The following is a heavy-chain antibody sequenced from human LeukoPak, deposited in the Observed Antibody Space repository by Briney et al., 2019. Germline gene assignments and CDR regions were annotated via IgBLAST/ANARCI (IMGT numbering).Heavy chain of an antibody. CDR2: ISSSGSTI. J-gene: IGHJ4*02. CDR3: ARDSSYYGSGSFSD. Sequence: GGSLRLSCAASGFTFSGCGMHWVRQAPGKGLEWVSYISSSGSTIYYADSVKGRFTISRDNAKNSLYLQMNSLRAEDTAVYYCARDSSYYGSGSFSDWGQGTLVTVSS. V-gene: IGHV3-48*04. D-gene: IGHD3-10*01. CDR1: GFTFSGCG.